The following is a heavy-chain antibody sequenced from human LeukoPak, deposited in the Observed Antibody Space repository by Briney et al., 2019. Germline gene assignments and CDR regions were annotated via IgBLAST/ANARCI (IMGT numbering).Heavy chain of an antibody. J-gene: IGHJ5*02. CDR1: GFSFSDYY. CDR3: ARTLVAAPGSKGGP. Sequence: PGGSLRLSCAASGFSFSDYYVSWIRQAPGKGLEWVSYTSGSSSYTDYADSVKGRFTISRDNAKNSLYLQMNSLRVEDTAVYYCARTLVAAPGSKGGPWGQGTLVTVSS. CDR2: TSGSSSYT. D-gene: IGHD6-13*01. V-gene: IGHV3-11*03.